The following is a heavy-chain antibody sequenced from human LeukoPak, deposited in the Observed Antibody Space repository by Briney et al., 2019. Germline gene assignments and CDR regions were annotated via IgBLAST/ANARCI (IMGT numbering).Heavy chain of an antibody. CDR2: IYYSGST. Sequence: SETLSLTCTVSGGSISSGGYYWSWIRQHPGKGLEWIGYIYYSGSTYYNPSLKSRVTISVDTSKNQFSLKLSSVTAADTAVYYCARETAGDYGDYGSRGVVDYWGQGTLVTVSS. J-gene: IGHJ4*02. CDR1: GGSISSGGYY. CDR3: ARETAGDYGDYGSRGVVDY. D-gene: IGHD4-17*01. V-gene: IGHV4-31*03.